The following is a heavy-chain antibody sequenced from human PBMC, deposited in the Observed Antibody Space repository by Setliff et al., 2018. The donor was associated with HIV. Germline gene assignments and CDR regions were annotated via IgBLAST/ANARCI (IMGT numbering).Heavy chain of an antibody. Sequence: GASVKVSCKVSGYTLTELSIHWVRQAPGKGLEWMGGFDPQYDKTFYAQKFQGRVTMSEGTSTDTAYMELSSRRSEDTAVYYCATRAYDSRGYLRSRVSGAAFDIWGQGTMVTVSS. CDR2: FDPQYDKT. D-gene: IGHD3-22*01. V-gene: IGHV1-24*01. CDR3: ATRAYDSRGYLRSRVSGAAFDI. J-gene: IGHJ3*02. CDR1: GYTLTELS.